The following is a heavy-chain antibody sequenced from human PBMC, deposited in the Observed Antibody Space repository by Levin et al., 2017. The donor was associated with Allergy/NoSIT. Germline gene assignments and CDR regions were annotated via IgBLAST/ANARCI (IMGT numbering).Heavy chain of an antibody. V-gene: IGHV4-39*01. CDR1: GGSISSSSYY. D-gene: IGHD5-12*01. Sequence: PSETLSLTCTVSGGSISSSSYYWGWIRQPPGKGLEWIGSIYYSGSTYYNPSLKSRVTISVDTSKNQFSLKLSSVTAADTAVYYCARQPVSWDDIVVTHYYYYMDVWGKGTTVTVSS. CDR2: IYYSGST. J-gene: IGHJ6*03. CDR3: ARQPVSWDDIVVTHYYYYMDV.